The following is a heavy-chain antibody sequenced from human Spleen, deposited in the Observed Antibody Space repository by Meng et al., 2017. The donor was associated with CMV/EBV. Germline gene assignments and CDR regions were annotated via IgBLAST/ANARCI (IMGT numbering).Heavy chain of an antibody. CDR1: GYTFANYG. CDR2: ISAYNGYT. D-gene: IGHD2-2*02. CDR3: ARDEDEYQLLYDLPWY. V-gene: IGHV1-18*01. J-gene: IGHJ4*02. Sequence: SGYTFANYGISWVRQAPGQGLKWMGWISAYNGYTNFAQKFQDRVTMTTDAPTSTVYMELRSLRSDDTAVYYCARDEDEYQLLYDLPWYWGQGTLVTVSS.